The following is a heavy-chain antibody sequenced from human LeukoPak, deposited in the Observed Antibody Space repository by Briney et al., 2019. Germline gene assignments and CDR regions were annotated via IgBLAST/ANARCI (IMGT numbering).Heavy chain of an antibody. CDR3: ARAKITLWLRGGPNWFDP. J-gene: IGHJ5*02. V-gene: IGHV3-33*01. Sequence: GRSLRLSCAASGFTFSSYGMHWVRQAPGKGLEWVAVIWYDGSNKYYADSVKGRFTISRDTSKNTLYLQMNSLRAEDTAVYYCARAKITLWLRGGPNWFDPWGQGTLVTVSS. D-gene: IGHD5-18*01. CDR2: IWYDGSNK. CDR1: GFTFSSYG.